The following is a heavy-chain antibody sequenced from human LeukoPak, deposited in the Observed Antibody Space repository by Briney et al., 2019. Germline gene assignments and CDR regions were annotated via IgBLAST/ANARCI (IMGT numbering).Heavy chain of an antibody. J-gene: IGHJ1*01. CDR1: GYNFPNHW. V-gene: IGHV5-51*01. CDR2: IYPDDSDT. Sequence: GESLKISCKGSGYNFPNHWNSWVRQMPGKGLEWMGIIYPDDSDTKYSPSFQGQVTISADKSISTAYLQWNSLKASDIAIYYCARGGYCSGGACYSYFQHWGQGTLVTVSS. CDR3: ARGGYCSGGACYSYFQH. D-gene: IGHD2-15*01.